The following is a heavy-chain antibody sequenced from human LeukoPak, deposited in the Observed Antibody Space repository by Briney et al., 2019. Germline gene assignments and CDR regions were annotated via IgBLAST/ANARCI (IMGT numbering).Heavy chain of an antibody. V-gene: IGHV4-39*01. CDR2: IYYSGST. J-gene: IGHJ5*02. Sequence: SETLSLTCTVSGGSIRSSSYYWGWIRQPPGKGLEWIGSIYYSGSTYYNPSLKSRVTISVDTSKNQFSLKLSSVTAADTAVYYCARGPGKNSTSWSQATMGGNWFDPWGQGTLVTVSS. CDR1: GGSIRSSSYY. CDR3: ARGPGKNSTSWSQATMGGNWFDP. D-gene: IGHD2-2*01.